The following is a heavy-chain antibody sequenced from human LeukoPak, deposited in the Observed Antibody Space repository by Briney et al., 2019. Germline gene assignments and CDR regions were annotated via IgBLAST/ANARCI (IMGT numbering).Heavy chain of an antibody. J-gene: IGHJ4*02. CDR1: GFTFRIYN. V-gene: IGHV3-21*01. CDR2: ISSSSSYI. CDR3: ARGASRADY. Sequence: GGSLRLSCAASGFTFRIYNMNWVRQAPGKRPEWVSSISSSSSYIYYADSVKGRFTISRDNARNSLYLQMNSLRAEDTALYYCARGASRADYWGQGTLVTVSS. D-gene: IGHD3-16*01.